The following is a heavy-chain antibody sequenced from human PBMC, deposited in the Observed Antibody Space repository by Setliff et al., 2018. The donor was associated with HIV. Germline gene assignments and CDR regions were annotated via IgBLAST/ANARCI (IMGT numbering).Heavy chain of an antibody. CDR2: ITDSGGS. V-gene: IGHV4-34*01. CDR3: ARSGYISGTHYNFRRNWFDP. D-gene: IGHD3-10*01. J-gene: IGHJ5*02. CDR1: GGSFSGYY. Sequence: KPSETLSLTCAVYGGSFSGYYWTWIRQSPGKGLEWIGEITDSGGSKYNPSLESRVTISVDTSKNQFSLNLSSVTAADTAIYFCARSGYISGTHYNFRRNWFDPWSQGSLVTVSS.